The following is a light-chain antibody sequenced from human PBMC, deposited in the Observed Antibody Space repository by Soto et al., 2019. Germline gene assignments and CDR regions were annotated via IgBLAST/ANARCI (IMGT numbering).Light chain of an antibody. CDR2: GAS. CDR3: QQSYSTPWT. V-gene: IGKV3-20*01. Sequence: EIVLTQSPGTLSLSPGERATLSCRASQSVSSSYLAWYQQKPGQAPRLLIYGASTRATGVPARFSGGGSGTEFTLTISSLQPEDFATYYCQQSYSTPWTFGQGTKVDIK. CDR1: QSVSSSY. J-gene: IGKJ1*01.